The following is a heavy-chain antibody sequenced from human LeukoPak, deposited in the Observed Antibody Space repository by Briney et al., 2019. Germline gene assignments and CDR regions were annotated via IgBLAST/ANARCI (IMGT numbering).Heavy chain of an antibody. CDR3: ARFDLTPYYYGSGSHHWYFDL. Sequence: GSSVKVSCKASGGTFSSYATSWVRQAPGQGLEWMGGIIPIFGTANYAQKFQGRVTITTDESTSTAYMELSSLRSEDTAVYYCARFDLTPYYYGSGSHHWYFDLWGRGTLVTVSS. J-gene: IGHJ2*01. V-gene: IGHV1-69*05. D-gene: IGHD3-10*01. CDR1: GGTFSSYA. CDR2: IIPIFGTA.